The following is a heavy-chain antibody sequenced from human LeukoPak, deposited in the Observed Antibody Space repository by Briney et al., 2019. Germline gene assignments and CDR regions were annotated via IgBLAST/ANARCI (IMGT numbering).Heavy chain of an antibody. J-gene: IGHJ4*02. V-gene: IGHV4-34*01. D-gene: IGHD3-22*01. CDR2: INHSGST. CDR1: GGSFSGYY. CDR3: ARGSDYDSSGYYYEDFDY. Sequence: SETLSLTCAVYGGSFSGYYWSWIRQPPGKGLEWIGEINHSGSTNYNPSLKSRVTISVDTSKNQFSLELSSVTAADTAVYYCARGSDYDSSGYYYEDFDYWGQGTLVTVSS.